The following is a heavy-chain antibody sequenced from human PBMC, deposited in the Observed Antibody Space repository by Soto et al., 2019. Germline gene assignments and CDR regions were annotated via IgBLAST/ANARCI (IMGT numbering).Heavy chain of an antibody. J-gene: IGHJ3*02. CDR1: GGTFSSYT. V-gene: IGHV1-69*02. CDR3: ATGVVVVAADAFDI. CDR2: IIPILGIA. Sequence: SVKVSCKASGGTFSSYTISWVRQAPGQGLEWMGRIIPILGIANDAQKFQGSVTITADKSTSTAYMELSSLRSEDTAVYYCATGVVVVAADAFDIWGQGTMVTVSS. D-gene: IGHD2-15*01.